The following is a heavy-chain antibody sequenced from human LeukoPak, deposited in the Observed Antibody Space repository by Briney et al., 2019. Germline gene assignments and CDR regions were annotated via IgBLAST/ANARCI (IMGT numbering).Heavy chain of an antibody. CDR2: IYPPDSDT. CDR1: GYSFTNYW. D-gene: IGHD4-23*01. Sequence: GESLKISCQGSGYSFTNYWIGWVRQMPGKGLEWMGIIYPPDSDTRYGPSFQGQVTISADKSISTAYLQWSSLKASDTASYYCARTSGGYSVGAFDIWGQGTMVIVSS. J-gene: IGHJ3*02. CDR3: ARTSGGYSVGAFDI. V-gene: IGHV5-51*01.